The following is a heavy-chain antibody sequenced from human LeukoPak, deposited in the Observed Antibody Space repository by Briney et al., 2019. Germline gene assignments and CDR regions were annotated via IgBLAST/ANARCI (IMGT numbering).Heavy chain of an antibody. CDR2: ISGSGGST. D-gene: IGHD3-3*01. CDR3: AKDGSITIFGVVIMYYFDY. Sequence: ASLILSCAASGFTVSSNYMSWVRQAPGQGLEWVSAISGSGGSTYYADSVKGRFTISRDNSKNTLYLHMNSLRAEDTAVYYCAKDGSITIFGVVIMYYFDYWGQGTLVTVSS. CDR1: GFTVSSNY. V-gene: IGHV3-23*01. J-gene: IGHJ4*02.